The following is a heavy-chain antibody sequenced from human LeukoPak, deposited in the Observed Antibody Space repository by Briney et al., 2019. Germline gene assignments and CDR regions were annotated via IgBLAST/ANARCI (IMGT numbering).Heavy chain of an antibody. D-gene: IGHD6-19*01. J-gene: IGHJ4*02. V-gene: IGHV3-30*18. Sequence: GGSLRLSCAASGFTFSSYGMHWVRQAPGKGLEWVAVISYDGSNKYYADSVKGRFTISRDNSKNTLYLQMNSLRAEDTAVYYCAKSVSPTSKRRYSSGWYEVDYWGQGTLVTVSS. CDR2: ISYDGSNK. CDR1: GFTFSSYG. CDR3: AKSVSPTSKRRYSSGWYEVDY.